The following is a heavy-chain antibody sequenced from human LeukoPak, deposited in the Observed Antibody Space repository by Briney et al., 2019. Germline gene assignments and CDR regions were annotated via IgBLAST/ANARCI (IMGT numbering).Heavy chain of an antibody. D-gene: IGHD6-13*01. V-gene: IGHV3-7*03. CDR3: AREVDSSSWYIWFDP. J-gene: IGHJ5*02. CDR1: GVTFSTYW. CDR2: IKEDGSEK. Sequence: GGSLRLSCAASGVTFSTYWMSWVRQAPGKGLEWVANIKEDGSEKNYVDSVKGRFTISRDNAKNSLYLQMNSLRAEDTALYHCAREVDSSSWYIWFDPWGQGTLVTVSS.